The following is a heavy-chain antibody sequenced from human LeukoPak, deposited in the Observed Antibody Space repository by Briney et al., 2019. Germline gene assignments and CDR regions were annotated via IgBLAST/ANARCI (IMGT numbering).Heavy chain of an antibody. CDR3: ARDVLVGLTGSTLGKNYYYYYGMDV. J-gene: IGHJ6*02. V-gene: IGHV3-74*01. D-gene: IGHD1-7*01. Sequence: GGSLRLSCAASGFTFSSHWMHWVRQAPGKGLVWVSRINSDGSSISYADSVKGRFTISRDNAKNSLYLQMNSLRAEDTAVYYCARDVLVGLTGSTLGKNYYYYYGMDVWGQGTTVAVSS. CDR2: INSDGSSI. CDR1: GFTFSSHW.